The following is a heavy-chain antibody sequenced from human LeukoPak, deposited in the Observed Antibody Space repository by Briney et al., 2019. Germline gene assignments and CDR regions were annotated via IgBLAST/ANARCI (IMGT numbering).Heavy chain of an antibody. Sequence: GGSLRLSCSASGFTFSTFLMHWVRQAPGKGLEWVAVVSSDVSSKSYDNFVKGRYTISRDNSKNTLYTQMKNLKSEKTGVYHFHVLAGDGRSPSDAFDFWGQGTMVTVTS. V-gene: IGHV3-30*01. CDR1: GFTFSTFL. D-gene: IGHD2-21*01. J-gene: IGHJ3*01. CDR3: HVLAGDGRSPSDAFDF. CDR2: VSSDVSSK.